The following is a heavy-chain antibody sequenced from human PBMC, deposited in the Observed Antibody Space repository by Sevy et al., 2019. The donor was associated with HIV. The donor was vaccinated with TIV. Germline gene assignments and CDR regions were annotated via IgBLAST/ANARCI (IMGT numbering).Heavy chain of an antibody. CDR1: GFTFSSYA. CDR3: AREKGSSGYYYSYYFDY. V-gene: IGHV3-30-3*01. D-gene: IGHD3-22*01. Sequence: GGSLRLSCAASGFTFSSYAMHWVRQAPGKGLEWVAVISYDGSNKYYADSVKGRFTISRDNSKNPLYLQMNSLRAEDTAVYYCAREKGSSGYYYSYYFDYWGQGTLVTVSS. CDR2: ISYDGSNK. J-gene: IGHJ4*02.